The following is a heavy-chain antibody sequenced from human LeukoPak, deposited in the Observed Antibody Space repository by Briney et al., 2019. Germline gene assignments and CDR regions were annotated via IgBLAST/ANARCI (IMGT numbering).Heavy chain of an antibody. CDR3: ASESFYGSGSYYHYYYYGMDV. V-gene: IGHV1-2*02. Sequence: GASVKVSCKASGYTFTGYYMHWVRQAPGQGLEWMGWINPNSCGTNYAQKFQGRVTMTRDTSISTAYMELSRLRSDDTAVYYCASESFYGSGSYYHYYYYGMDVWGQGTTVTVSS. CDR2: INPNSCGT. D-gene: IGHD3-10*01. J-gene: IGHJ6*02. CDR1: GYTFTGYY.